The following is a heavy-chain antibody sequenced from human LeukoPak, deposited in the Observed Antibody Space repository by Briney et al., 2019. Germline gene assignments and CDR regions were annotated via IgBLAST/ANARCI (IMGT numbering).Heavy chain of an antibody. CDR2: VSGSGGST. V-gene: IGHV3-23*01. D-gene: IGHD7-27*01. J-gene: IGHJ4*02. Sequence: PGGSLRLSCAASGFTFSSFAMSWVRQAPGKGLEWVSAVSGSGGSTYYADSVKGRFTISRDNSKNTLYLQMNSLRAEDTAVYFCTRSNWGPDYWGQGTLVTVSS. CDR1: GFTFSSFA. CDR3: TRSNWGPDY.